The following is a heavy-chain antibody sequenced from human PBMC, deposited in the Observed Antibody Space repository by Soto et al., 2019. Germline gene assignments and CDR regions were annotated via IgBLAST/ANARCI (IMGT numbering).Heavy chain of an antibody. J-gene: IGHJ4*02. CDR3: TREANIVVVVATTPDY. D-gene: IGHD2-15*01. V-gene: IGHV3-49*05. Sequence: KPGGSMRLSCTASGFTFGDYAMSWFRQAPGKGLEREGFIRSKDYGGTTEYAASVKGRFTISRDDSKSIAYLQMNSLKTEDTAVYYCTREANIVVVVATTPDYWGQGTLVTVSS. CDR2: IRSKDYGGTT. CDR1: GFTFGDYA.